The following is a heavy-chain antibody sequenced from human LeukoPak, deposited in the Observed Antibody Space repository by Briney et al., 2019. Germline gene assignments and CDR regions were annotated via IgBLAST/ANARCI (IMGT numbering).Heavy chain of an antibody. D-gene: IGHD2-2*01. CDR1: GNYW. CDR2: INSDGSWT. V-gene: IGHV3-74*01. J-gene: IGHJ4*02. Sequence: GGSLRLSCAASGNYWMHWVRHAPGKGLVWVSHINSDGSWTGYADSVKGRFTISKDNAKNTVYLQMNNLRAEDMAVYYCVSFYETYWGRGTLVTVSS. CDR3: VSFYETY.